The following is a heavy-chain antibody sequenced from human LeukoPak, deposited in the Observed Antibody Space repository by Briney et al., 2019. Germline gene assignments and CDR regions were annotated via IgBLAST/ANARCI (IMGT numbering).Heavy chain of an antibody. V-gene: IGHV1-8*03. CDR2: MNPNSGNT. Sequence: GASVKVSCKASGYTFTGYYMHWVRQATGQGLEWMGWMNPNSGNTGYAQKFQGRVTITRNTSISTAYMELSSLRSEDTAVYYCARGGPYYDFWSGYYWDYYYYMDVWGKGTTVTVSS. J-gene: IGHJ6*03. CDR1: GYTFTGYY. D-gene: IGHD3-3*01. CDR3: ARGGPYYDFWSGYYWDYYYYMDV.